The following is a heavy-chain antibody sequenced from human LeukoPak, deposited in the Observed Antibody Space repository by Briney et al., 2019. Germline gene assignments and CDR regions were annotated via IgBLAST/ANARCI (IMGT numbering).Heavy chain of an antibody. J-gene: IGHJ4*02. D-gene: IGHD1-26*01. CDR1: GFTFSSYG. CDR2: ISYDGSNK. Sequence: GGSLRLSCAASGFTFSSYGMHWVRQAPGKGLELVAVISYDGSNKYYADSVKGRFTISRDNSKNTLYLQMNSLRAEDTAVYYCARIPGGSYSDYWGQGTLVTVSS. V-gene: IGHV3-30*03. CDR3: ARIPGGSYSDY.